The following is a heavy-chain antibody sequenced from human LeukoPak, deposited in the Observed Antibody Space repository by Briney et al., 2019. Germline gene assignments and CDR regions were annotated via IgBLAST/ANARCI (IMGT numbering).Heavy chain of an antibody. CDR1: GFTFSSTG. D-gene: IGHD6-19*01. CDR2: IRYDGNNK. CDR3: AREGSNGWYDFDC. V-gene: IGHV3-30*02. Sequence: PGGSLRLSCTASGFTFSSTGMHWVRQAPGKGLEWVSYIRYDGNNKYYGDSVKGRFTVSRDNSKDTLYMQMDSLRTEDTAVYYCAREGSNGWYDFDCWGQGTLVTVSS. J-gene: IGHJ4*02.